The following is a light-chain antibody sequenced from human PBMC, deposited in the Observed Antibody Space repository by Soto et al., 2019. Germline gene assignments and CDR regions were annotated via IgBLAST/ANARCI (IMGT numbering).Light chain of an antibody. CDR2: GAS. CDR1: QSVSSSY. Sequence: EIVLTQSPGTLSLSPGERANLSCRASQSVSSSYLAWYQQKPGQAPRLLIYGASSRATGIPDRFSGSGSGTDCTLTISRLEPEDFAVYYCQQYGSSPWTFGQGTKVEIK. J-gene: IGKJ1*01. V-gene: IGKV3-20*01. CDR3: QQYGSSPWT.